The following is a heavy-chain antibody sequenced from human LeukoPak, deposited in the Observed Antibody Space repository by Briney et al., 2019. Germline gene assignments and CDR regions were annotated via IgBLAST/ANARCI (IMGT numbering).Heavy chain of an antibody. CDR1: GFTFSNYA. Sequence: HPGGSLRLSCAASGFTFSNYAMSWVRQAPGKGLEWVSAISGSGSSTYYADSVKGRFTISRDNSKNTLYLQMNSLRAEDTAVYYCAKVPKRWLQSHFDYWGQGTLVTVSS. V-gene: IGHV3-23*01. J-gene: IGHJ4*02. CDR2: ISGSGSST. CDR3: AKVPKRWLQSHFDY. D-gene: IGHD5-12*01.